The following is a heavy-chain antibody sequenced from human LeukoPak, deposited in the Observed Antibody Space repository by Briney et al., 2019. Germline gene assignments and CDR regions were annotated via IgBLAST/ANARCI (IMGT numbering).Heavy chain of an antibody. D-gene: IGHD3-10*01. CDR2: MNPNSGNT. J-gene: IGHJ5*02. V-gene: IGHV1-8*03. Sequence: GASVKVSCKASGYTFTSYDINWVRQATGQGLEWMGWMNPNSGNTGYAQKFQGRVTITRNTSISTAYMELSSLRSEDTAVYYCARGSPYLWFGELSCWFDPWGQGTLVTVSS. CDR3: ARGSPYLWFGELSCWFDP. CDR1: GYTFTSYD.